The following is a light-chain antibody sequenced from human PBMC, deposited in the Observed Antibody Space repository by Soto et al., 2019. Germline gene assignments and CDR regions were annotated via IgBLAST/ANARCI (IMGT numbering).Light chain of an antibody. CDR3: QQYNSYPIT. J-gene: IGKJ1*01. CDR2: GAS. Sequence: EIVMTQSPATLSVSPGERATLSCRASQSVSSNLAWYQQKPGQAPRLLIYGASTRATGIPARFSGSGSGTEFTLTISSPQPDDFATYYCQQYNSYPITFGQGTKVDIK. CDR1: QSVSSN. V-gene: IGKV3-15*01.